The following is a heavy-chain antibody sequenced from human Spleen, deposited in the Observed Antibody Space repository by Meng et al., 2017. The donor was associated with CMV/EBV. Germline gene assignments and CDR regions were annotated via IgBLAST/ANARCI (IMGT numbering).Heavy chain of an antibody. J-gene: IGHJ6*02. CDR3: ARVWGGDSWGYYGMDV. Sequence: GSLRLSCTVSGGSISSSSYYWGWIRQPPGKGLEWIGSTYYSGSTYYNPSLKSRVTISVDTSKNQFSLKLSSVTAADTAVYYCARVWGGDSWGYYGMDVWGLGTTVTVS. V-gene: IGHV4-39*02. D-gene: IGHD2-21*02. CDR2: TYYSGST. CDR1: GGSISSSSYY.